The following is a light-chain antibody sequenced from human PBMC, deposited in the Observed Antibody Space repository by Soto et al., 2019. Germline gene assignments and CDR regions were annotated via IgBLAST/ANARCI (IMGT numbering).Light chain of an antibody. J-gene: IGKJ1*01. Sequence: DIRMTQSPSSLSASVGDRVTITCRASQSISRSLNWYQQKPGKAPNLLIYAASSLQSGVPSRFSGSGSGTDFTLTISSLQPEDFATYYCQQSYTGWTFGQGTKVEIK. CDR1: QSISRS. CDR2: AAS. V-gene: IGKV1-39*01. CDR3: QQSYTGWT.